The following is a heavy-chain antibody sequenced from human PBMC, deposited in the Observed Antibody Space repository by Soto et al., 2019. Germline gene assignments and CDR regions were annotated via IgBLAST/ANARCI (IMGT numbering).Heavy chain of an antibody. J-gene: IGHJ6*02. Sequence: GGSLRLSCAASGFTFSSYGMHWVRQAPGKGLEWVAVIWYDGSNKYYADSVKGRFTISRDNSKNTLYLQMNSLRAEDTAVYYCARTYYDFWSGYPNPHYYYGMDVWGQGTTVTVSS. CDR3: ARTYYDFWSGYPNPHYYYGMDV. D-gene: IGHD3-3*01. CDR1: GFTFSSYG. CDR2: IWYDGSNK. V-gene: IGHV3-33*01.